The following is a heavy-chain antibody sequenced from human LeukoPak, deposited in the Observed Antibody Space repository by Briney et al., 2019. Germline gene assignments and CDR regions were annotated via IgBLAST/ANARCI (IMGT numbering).Heavy chain of an antibody. CDR3: ARHPTVTTRGHSLYWYFDL. Sequence: SETLSLTCTVSGGSISPYYWSWTRQPPGKGLEWIGYVYYSGSTTYNPSLRSRVTISVDKSKNQFSLKLSSVTAADTAVYYCARHPTVTTRGHSLYWYFDLWGRGTLVTVSS. CDR1: GGSISPYY. D-gene: IGHD4-17*01. J-gene: IGHJ2*01. CDR2: VYYSGST. V-gene: IGHV4-59*08.